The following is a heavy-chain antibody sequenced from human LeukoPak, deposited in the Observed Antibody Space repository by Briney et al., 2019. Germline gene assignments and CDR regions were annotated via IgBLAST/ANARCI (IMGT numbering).Heavy chain of an antibody. J-gene: IGHJ6*02. Sequence: GGSLRLSCAASGFTVSSNYMSWVRQAPGKGLEWVSVIYSGGSTYYADSVKGRFTISRDNSKNTLYLQMNSLRAEDTAVYYCATRRIRGHYYYGMDVWGQGTTVTVSS. V-gene: IGHV3-53*01. CDR3: ATRRIRGHYYYGMDV. D-gene: IGHD1-26*01. CDR2: IYSGGST. CDR1: GFTVSSNY.